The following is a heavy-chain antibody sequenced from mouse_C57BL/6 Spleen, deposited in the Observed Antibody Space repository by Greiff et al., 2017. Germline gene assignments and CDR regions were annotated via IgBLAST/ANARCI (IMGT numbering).Heavy chain of an antibody. CDR1: GYTFTSYW. V-gene: IGHV1-64*01. J-gene: IGHJ4*01. Sequence: VQLQQPGAELVKPGASVKLSCKASGYTFTSYWMHWVKQRPGQGLEWIGMIHPNSGSTNYNEKFKSKATLTVDKSSSTAYMQLSSLTSEDSAVYYCARRGDYDGGYYAMDYWGQGTSVTVSS. CDR2: IHPNSGST. CDR3: ARRGDYDGGYYAMDY. D-gene: IGHD2-4*01.